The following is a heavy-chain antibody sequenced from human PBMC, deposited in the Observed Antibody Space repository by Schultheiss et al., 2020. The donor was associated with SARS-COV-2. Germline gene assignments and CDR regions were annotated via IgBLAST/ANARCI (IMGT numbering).Heavy chain of an antibody. CDR2: INHSGST. J-gene: IGHJ4*02. CDR1: GGSFSGYY. Sequence: ETLSLTCAVYGGSFSGYYWSWIRQPPGKGLEWIGEINHSGSTNYNPSLKSRVTISVDTSKNQFSLKLRSVTAADTAVYYCARSYGFWSGYSEPFFDYWGQGTPVTVSS. D-gene: IGHD3-3*01. CDR3: ARSYGFWSGYSEPFFDY. V-gene: IGHV4-34*01.